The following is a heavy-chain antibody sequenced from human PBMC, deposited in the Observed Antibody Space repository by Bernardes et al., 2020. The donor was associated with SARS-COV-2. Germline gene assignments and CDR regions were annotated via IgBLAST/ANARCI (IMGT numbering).Heavy chain of an antibody. J-gene: IGHJ6*02. Sequence: ASVKVSCKASGYTFTSYGMSWVRQAPGQGLEWMGWISADNGDTNYAQKLQGRVTMTTDTSTSTAYMELRSLRSDDTAVYYCARFRIVGATSYYGMDVWGQGTTVTVS. CDR1: GYTFTSYG. V-gene: IGHV1-18*01. CDR2: ISADNGDT. D-gene: IGHD1-26*01. CDR3: ARFRIVGATSYYGMDV.